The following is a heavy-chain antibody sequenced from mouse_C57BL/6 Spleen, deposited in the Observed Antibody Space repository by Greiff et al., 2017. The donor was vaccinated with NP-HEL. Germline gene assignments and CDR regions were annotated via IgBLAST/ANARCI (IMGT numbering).Heavy chain of an antibody. CDR2: INPNYGTT. D-gene: IGHD1-1*01. Sequence: VQLKESGPELVKPGASVKISCKASGYSFTDYNMTWVKQSNGKSLEWIGVINPNYGTTSYNQKFQGKATLTVDQSSSTDYMQLNSLTSEDSAVYYCERYYYGSSYVGYYDMDYWGQGTSVTVAS. J-gene: IGHJ4*01. CDR1: GYSFTDYN. V-gene: IGHV1-39*01. CDR3: ERYYYGSSYVGYYDMDY.